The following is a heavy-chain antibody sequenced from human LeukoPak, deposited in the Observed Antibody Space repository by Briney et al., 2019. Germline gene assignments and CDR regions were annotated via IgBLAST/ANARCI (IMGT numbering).Heavy chain of an antibody. CDR1: GYTFTGYY. J-gene: IGHJ4*02. Sequence: GASVKVSCKASGYTFTGYYMHWVRQAPGQGLEWMGWINPNSGGTNYAQKFQGRVTMTRDTSISTAYMELSRLRSDDTAVYYCATISWIVGAIDYFDYWGQGTLVTVSS. D-gene: IGHD1-26*01. V-gene: IGHV1-2*02. CDR3: ATISWIVGAIDYFDY. CDR2: INPNSGGT.